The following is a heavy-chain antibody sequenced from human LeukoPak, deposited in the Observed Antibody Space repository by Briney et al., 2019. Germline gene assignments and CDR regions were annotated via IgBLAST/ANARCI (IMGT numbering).Heavy chain of an antibody. Sequence: SETLSLTCTVSGDSIISYYWNWIRQPAGKGLEWIGRLHSSGSTNYSPSLNSRVTLSLDTSKNQFSLSLSSVTAADTAVYYCARKSLRQNYFDSWGQGILVTASS. CDR1: GDSIISYY. J-gene: IGHJ4*02. V-gene: IGHV4-4*07. CDR2: LHSSGST. CDR3: ARKSLRQNYFDS.